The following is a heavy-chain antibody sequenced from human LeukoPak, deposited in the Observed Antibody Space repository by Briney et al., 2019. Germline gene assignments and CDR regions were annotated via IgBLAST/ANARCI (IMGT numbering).Heavy chain of an antibody. V-gene: IGHV4-34*01. CDR2: INGGGKT. CDR3: ATRPDITTTVSGWFDP. J-gene: IGHJ5*02. D-gene: IGHD1-1*01. Sequence: RTSETLSLTCAVHGGSSSVYFCSWIRQSPGKGLEWIGEINGGGKTDYNPSLKSRISMSVDTSKNQFSLNLRSVTAADTAVYYCATRPDITTTVSGWFDPWGQGTLVTVPS. CDR1: GGSSSVYF.